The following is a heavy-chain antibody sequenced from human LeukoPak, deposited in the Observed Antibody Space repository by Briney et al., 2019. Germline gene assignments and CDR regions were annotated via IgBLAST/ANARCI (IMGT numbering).Heavy chain of an antibody. D-gene: IGHD3-16*01. CDR3: ARPSSRWGGYFDY. Sequence: GESLKISCKGSGYDFSNYWIGWVRQMPGTGLEWMGNIFPGDSDTRYSPSFQGQVTISADKSISTAYLQWSSLKASDTAIYYCARPSSRWGGYFDYWGQGTLVTVSS. CDR2: IFPGDSDT. J-gene: IGHJ4*02. CDR1: GYDFSNYW. V-gene: IGHV5-51*01.